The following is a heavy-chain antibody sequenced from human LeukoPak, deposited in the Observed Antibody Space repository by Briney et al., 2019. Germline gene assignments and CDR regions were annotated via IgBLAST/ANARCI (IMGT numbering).Heavy chain of an antibody. V-gene: IGHV3-23*01. CDR2: ISGSGGST. CDR1: GFTFSSYA. CDR3: AKVAAAGSSLPYYYYGMDV. Sequence: GGSLRLSCAASGFTFSSYAMSWVRQAPGKGLEWVSAISGSGGSTYCADSVKGRFTISRDNSKNTLYLQMNSLRAEDTAVYYCAKVAAAGSSLPYYYYGMDVWGQGTTVTVPS. D-gene: IGHD6-13*01. J-gene: IGHJ6*02.